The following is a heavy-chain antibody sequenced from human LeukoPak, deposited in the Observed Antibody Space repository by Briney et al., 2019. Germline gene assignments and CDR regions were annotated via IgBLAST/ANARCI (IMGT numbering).Heavy chain of an antibody. D-gene: IGHD3-16*01. Sequence: SETLSLTCAVYGGSFSGYYWSWIRQPPGKGLEWIGEINHSGSTNYNPSLKSRVTISVDTSKNQFSLKLSSVTAADTAVYFCARHKSLAGGLDPLGQGTLVTVSS. CDR1: GGSFSGYY. CDR3: ARHKSLAGGLDP. J-gene: IGHJ5*02. V-gene: IGHV4-34*01. CDR2: INHSGST.